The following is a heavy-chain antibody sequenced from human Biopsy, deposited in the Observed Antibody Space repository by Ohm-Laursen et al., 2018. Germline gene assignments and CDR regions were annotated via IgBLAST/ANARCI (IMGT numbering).Heavy chain of an antibody. D-gene: IGHD1-20*01. CDR2: FAPENGKT. J-gene: IGHJ4*02. CDR3: AGDINNWNVNY. V-gene: IGHV1-24*01. CDR1: GYTLTDLS. Sequence: SVKVSCKVSGYTLTDLSMRWVRQAPGKGLEWMGGFAPENGKTIYAQKFQGRVTMTEDTSTDTAYMELSNLRSEDTAVYYCAGDINNWNVNYWGQGTLVIVSS.